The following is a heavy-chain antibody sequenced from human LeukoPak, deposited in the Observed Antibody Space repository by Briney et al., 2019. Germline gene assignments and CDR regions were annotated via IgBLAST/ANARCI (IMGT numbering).Heavy chain of an antibody. CDR3: AKDIQYCRSTSCYGHDAFDI. CDR2: ISGSGDST. J-gene: IGHJ3*02. V-gene: IGHV3-23*01. D-gene: IGHD2-2*01. Sequence: GGSLRLSCAASGFTFGSYAMHWVRQAPGKGLEWVSGISGSGDSTNYADSVKGRFTIARDNSKNTLHLQMNSLRAEDTAVYYCAKDIQYCRSTSCYGHDAFDIWGQGTMVTVSS. CDR1: GFTFGSYA.